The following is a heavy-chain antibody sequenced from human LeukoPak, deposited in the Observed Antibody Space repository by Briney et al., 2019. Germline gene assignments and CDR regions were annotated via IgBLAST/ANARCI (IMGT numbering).Heavy chain of an antibody. CDR3: ARGDWVPEY. CDR2: MNPNSGNT. V-gene: IGHV1-8*02. D-gene: IGHD3-9*01. Sequence: GASVKVSCKASGYTFTSYYMHWVRQATGQGLEWMGWMNPNSGNTGYAQKFQGRVTMTRNTSINTAYMELSSLTSEDTAVYYCARGDWVPEYWGQGTLVTVSS. CDR1: GYTFTSYY. J-gene: IGHJ4*02.